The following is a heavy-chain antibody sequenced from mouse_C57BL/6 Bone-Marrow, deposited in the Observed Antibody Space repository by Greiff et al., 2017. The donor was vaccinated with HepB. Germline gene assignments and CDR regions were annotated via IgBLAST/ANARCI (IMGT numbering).Heavy chain of an antibody. CDR3: ARWTTVGGFAY. J-gene: IGHJ3*01. CDR1: GYTFTSYW. D-gene: IGHD1-1*01. Sequence: QVHVKQPGTELVKPGASVKLSCKASGYTFTSYWMHWVKQRPGQGLEWIGNINPSNGGTNYNEKFKSKATLTVDKSSSTAYMQLSSLTSEDSAVYYCARWTTVGGFAYWGQGTLVTVSA. V-gene: IGHV1-53*01. CDR2: INPSNGGT.